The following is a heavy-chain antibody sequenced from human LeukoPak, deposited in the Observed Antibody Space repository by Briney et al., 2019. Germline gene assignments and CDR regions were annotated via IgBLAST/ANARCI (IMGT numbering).Heavy chain of an antibody. V-gene: IGHV4-31*03. D-gene: IGHD4-17*01. CDR2: IYYSGST. CDR3: ARVRVYGDYVLYFDY. J-gene: IGHJ4*02. Sequence: PSETLSLTCTVSGGSISSSSYYWGWIRQPPGKGLEWIGYIYYSGSTYYNPSLKSRVTISVDTSKNQFSLKLSSVTAADTAVYYCARVRVYGDYVLYFDYWGQGTLVTVSS. CDR1: GGSISSSSYY.